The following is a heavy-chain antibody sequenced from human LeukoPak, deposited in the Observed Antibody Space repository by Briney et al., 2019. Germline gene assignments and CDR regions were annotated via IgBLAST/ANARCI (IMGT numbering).Heavy chain of an antibody. V-gene: IGHV5-51*01. Sequence: GESLKISCKGSGYSFTSYWIGWVRQMPGKGLEWMGIIYPCDSDTRYSPSFQGQVTISADKSIRTAYLQWSSLKASDTAMYYCARLSLPAASRGGEYWFDPWGQGTLVTVSS. CDR2: IYPCDSDT. D-gene: IGHD2-2*01. CDR3: ARLSLPAASRGGEYWFDP. CDR1: GYSFTSYW. J-gene: IGHJ5*02.